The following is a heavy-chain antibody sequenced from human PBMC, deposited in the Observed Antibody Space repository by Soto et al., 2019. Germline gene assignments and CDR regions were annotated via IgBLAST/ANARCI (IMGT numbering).Heavy chain of an antibody. CDR3: AKPPYGSGGEIYYFDY. J-gene: IGHJ4*02. V-gene: IGHV3-23*01. CDR2: ISGSGGST. D-gene: IGHD3-10*01. CDR1: GFTFSSYA. Sequence: GGSLRLSCAASGFTFSSYAMSWVRQAPGKGLEWVSAISGSGGSTYYADSVKGRFTISRDNSKNTLYLQMNSLRAEDTAVYYCAKPPYGSGGEIYYFDYWGQGTLVTVSS.